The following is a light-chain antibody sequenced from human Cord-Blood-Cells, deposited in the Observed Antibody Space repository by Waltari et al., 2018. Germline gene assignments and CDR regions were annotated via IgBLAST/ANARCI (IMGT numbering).Light chain of an antibody. CDR3: CSYAGSVV. J-gene: IGLJ2*01. CDR1: SSDVGGFNY. V-gene: IGLV2-11*01. Sequence: QSALTQPRSVSGSPGQSVTISCTGTSSDVGGFNYVSWYPQHPGKPPKRMIYDVSKRPSGVPDRFSGSKSGNTASLTISGLQAEDEADYYCCSYAGSVVFGGGTKLTVL. CDR2: DVS.